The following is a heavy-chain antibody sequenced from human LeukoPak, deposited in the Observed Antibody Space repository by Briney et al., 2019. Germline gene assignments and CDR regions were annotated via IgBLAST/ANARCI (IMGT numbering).Heavy chain of an antibody. CDR1: GLTFSRYA. Sequence: GGSLSLSCAASGLTFSRYAMSWVRQAARKGLEWVSAISGSGGSTYYADSVKGRFTISRDNSKNTLYLQMNSLRAEDTALYYCATLPGYWGQGTLVTVSS. V-gene: IGHV3-23*01. CDR2: ISGSGGST. CDR3: ATLPGY. J-gene: IGHJ4*02.